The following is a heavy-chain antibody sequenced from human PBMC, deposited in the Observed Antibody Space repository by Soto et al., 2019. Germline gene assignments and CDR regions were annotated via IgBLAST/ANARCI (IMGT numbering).Heavy chain of an antibody. D-gene: IGHD3-22*01. J-gene: IGHJ2*01. CDR1: GFTFSSYA. V-gene: IGHV3-23*01. CDR3: AKDPYYDSSGYYYENWYFDL. Sequence: EVQLLESGGGLVQPGGSLRLSCAASGFTFSSYAMSWVRQAPGKGLEWVSAISGSGGSTYYADSVKGRFTISRDNPTNTLSLQMNGLRAEDTAVHYCAKDPYYDSSGYYYENWYFDLWGRGSLVTVSS. CDR2: ISGSGGST.